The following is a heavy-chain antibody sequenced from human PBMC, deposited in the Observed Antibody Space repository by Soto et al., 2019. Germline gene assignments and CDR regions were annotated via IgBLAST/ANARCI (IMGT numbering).Heavy chain of an antibody. CDR1: DFSLSTSGVG. CDR2: IYWDDER. CDR3: ARFSAVAGSDS. J-gene: IGHJ4*02. Sequence: QITLKESGPTLVKPTQTLTLTCTFSDFSLSTSGVGVGWVRQPPGTALEWLALIYWDDERLYSPSLRTRLTITKDPSKTQVVLTMTNMDPVDTATYYCARFSAVAGSDSWGQGALVTVSS. D-gene: IGHD6-19*01. V-gene: IGHV2-5*02.